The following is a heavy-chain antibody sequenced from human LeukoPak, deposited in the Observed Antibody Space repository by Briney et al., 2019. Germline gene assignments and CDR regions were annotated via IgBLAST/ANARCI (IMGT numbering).Heavy chain of an antibody. CDR3: ARDRGTWNDDGFDY. J-gene: IGHJ4*02. CDR2: INHSGST. Sequence: PSETLSLTCGVYGGSLSGYYWTWIRQPPGKGLEWIGEINHSGSTNYNPSLKSRVTISVDTSKKQFSLKVSSVTAADTAVYYCARDRGTWNDDGFDYWGQGTLATVSS. CDR1: GGSLSGYY. D-gene: IGHD1-1*01. V-gene: IGHV4-34*01.